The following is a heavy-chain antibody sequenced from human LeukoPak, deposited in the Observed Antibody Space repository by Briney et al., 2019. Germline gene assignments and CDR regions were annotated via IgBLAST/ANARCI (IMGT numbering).Heavy chain of an antibody. V-gene: IGHV4-39*02. CDR3: AREFRARSGPSDAFDI. Sequence: SETLSLTCTVSGGSISSSSYYWGWIRQPPGKGLEWIGSIYYSGSTYYNPSLKSRVTISVDTSKNQFSLKLSSVTAADTAVYYCAREFRARSGPSDAFDIWGQGTMVTVSS. CDR2: IYYSGST. CDR1: GGSISSSSYY. J-gene: IGHJ3*02. D-gene: IGHD6-25*01.